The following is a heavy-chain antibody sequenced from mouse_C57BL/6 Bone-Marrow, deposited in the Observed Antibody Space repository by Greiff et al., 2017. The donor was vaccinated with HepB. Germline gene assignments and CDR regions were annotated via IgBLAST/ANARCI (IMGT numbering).Heavy chain of an antibody. D-gene: IGHD1-2*01. J-gene: IGHJ3*01. V-gene: IGHV5-4*01. Sequence: EVKLLESGGGLVKPGGSLKLSCAASGFTFSSYAMYWVRQTPEKRLEWVATISYGGSNTYYPDNVKGRFTISRDNAKNNLYLQMSHLKSEDTAMYYCARDQASCHYYEGFADWGQGTPVTVSA. CDR3: ARDQASCHYYEGFAD. CDR2: ISYGGSNT. CDR1: GFTFSSYA.